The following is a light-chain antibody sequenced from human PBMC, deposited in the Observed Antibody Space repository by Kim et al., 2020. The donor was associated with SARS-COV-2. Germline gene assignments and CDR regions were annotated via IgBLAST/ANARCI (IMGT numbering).Light chain of an antibody. Sequence: ESEGDRVTITCRESQDIRNDLGWYQQNPGRAPKRLIYGASSLQSGVPSRFSGSGSGTEFTHTMSSLQPEDFATYFWIQHNTYPITFGQGTRLEIK. CDR2: GAS. CDR3: IQHNTYPIT. CDR1: QDIRND. J-gene: IGKJ5*01. V-gene: IGKV1-17*01.